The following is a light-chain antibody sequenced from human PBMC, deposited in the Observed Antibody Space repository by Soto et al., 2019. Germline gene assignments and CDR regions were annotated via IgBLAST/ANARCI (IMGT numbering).Light chain of an antibody. CDR1: QSVSSNY. Sequence: DIVLTQSPGTMSLSPRERATLSCRASQSVSSNYLAWYQQKPGQAPRLLIYGASSRAIGIPDRFSGSGSGTDFTLTIRRLEPEDVAVYYCQQYGNSPQTCGQGTKVDI. CDR3: QQYGNSPQT. J-gene: IGKJ1*01. V-gene: IGKV3-20*01. CDR2: GAS.